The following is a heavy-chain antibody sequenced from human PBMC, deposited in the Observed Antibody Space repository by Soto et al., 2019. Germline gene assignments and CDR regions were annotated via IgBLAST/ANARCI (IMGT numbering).Heavy chain of an antibody. CDR2: TYYRSKWYN. J-gene: IGHJ6*02. CDR3: ARVQNTSSWHYYYGIDV. D-gene: IGHD2-15*01. Sequence: TLSLTCAVSGGSISSGGYSWSWIRQSPSRGLEWLGRTYYRSKWYNDYAVSVQSRITIHPDTSKNQISLQLNSVTPEDTAVYYCARVQNTSSWHYYYGIDVWGQGTTVTVSS. V-gene: IGHV6-1*01. CDR1: GGSISSGGYS.